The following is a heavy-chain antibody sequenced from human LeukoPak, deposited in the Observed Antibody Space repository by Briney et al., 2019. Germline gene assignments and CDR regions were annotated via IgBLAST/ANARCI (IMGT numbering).Heavy chain of an antibody. CDR1: GGSFSGYY. D-gene: IGHD1-26*01. CDR3: ARRYSGSYYCYYYYYMYV. CDR2: INHSGST. Sequence: SETLSLTCAVYGGSFSGYYWSWIRQPPGKGLEWIGEINHSGSTNYNPSLKSRVTISVDTSKNQFSLKLSSVTAADTAVYYCARRYSGSYYCYYYYYMYVWGKGATVTISS. V-gene: IGHV4-34*01. J-gene: IGHJ6*03.